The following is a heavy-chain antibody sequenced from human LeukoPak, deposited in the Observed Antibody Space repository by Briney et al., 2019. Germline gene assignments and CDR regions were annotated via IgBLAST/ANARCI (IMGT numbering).Heavy chain of an antibody. V-gene: IGHV1-69*04. Sequence: ASVKVSCKASGDSLNNYATTWVRQAPGQGLEWMGRVVPIVDMTQYAQKFQGRVTISVDKSTSIVYMELSSLTFADTAVYFCARAAPGRSGSSTLDYWGQGTLVTVS. D-gene: IGHD1-1*01. J-gene: IGHJ4*02. CDR2: VVPIVDMT. CDR1: GDSLNNYA. CDR3: ARAAPGRSGSSTLDY.